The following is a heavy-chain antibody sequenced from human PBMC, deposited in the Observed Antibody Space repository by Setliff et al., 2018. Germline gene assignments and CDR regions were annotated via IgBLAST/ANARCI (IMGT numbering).Heavy chain of an antibody. CDR1: GGSFSTYY. J-gene: IGHJ4*02. V-gene: IGHV3-23*01. D-gene: IGHD2-2*01. CDR3: ARGGDILVGGAGYYFDY. Sequence: ETLSLTCAVYGGSFSTYYWIWVRQAPGKGLEWVSAISGSGGTTNYADSVKGRFTMSRDNSKNTLYLQMNNLRAEDTAEYYCARGGDILVGGAGYYFDYWGQGTLVTVSS. CDR2: ISGSGGTT.